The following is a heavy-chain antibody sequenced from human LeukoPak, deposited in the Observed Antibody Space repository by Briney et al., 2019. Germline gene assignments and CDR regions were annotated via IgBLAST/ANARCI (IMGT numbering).Heavy chain of an antibody. CDR2: IIPIFGTA. V-gene: IGHV1-69*13. CDR3: ARVGAAAGNPFDY. Sequence: GASVRVSCKASGGTFSSYAISWVRQAPGQGLEWMGGIIPIFGTANYAQKFQGRVTITADESTSTAYMELSSLRSEDTAVYYCARVGAAAGNPFDYRGQGTLVTVSS. D-gene: IGHD6-13*01. CDR1: GGTFSSYA. J-gene: IGHJ4*02.